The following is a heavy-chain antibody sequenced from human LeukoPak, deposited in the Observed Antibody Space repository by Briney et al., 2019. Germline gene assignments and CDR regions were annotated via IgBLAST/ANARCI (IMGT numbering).Heavy chain of an antibody. CDR3: ARHGYSYGWGWFDP. V-gene: IGHV4-59*08. CDR2: IYYSGST. D-gene: IGHD5-18*01. J-gene: IGHJ5*02. Sequence: SETLSLTCTVSGDSISSYYWSWIRQPPGKGLEWIGYIYYSGSTNYNPSLKSRVTISVDTSKNQFSLKLSSVTAAATAVYYCARHGYSYGWGWFDPWGQGTLVTVSS. CDR1: GDSISSYY.